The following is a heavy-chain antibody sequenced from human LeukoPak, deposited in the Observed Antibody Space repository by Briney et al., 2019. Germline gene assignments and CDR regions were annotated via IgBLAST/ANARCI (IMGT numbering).Heavy chain of an antibody. D-gene: IGHD4-23*01. Sequence: PGGSLRLSCAASGFTFSSYSMSWIRQAPGKGLEWVSYISSSGSTIYYADSVKGRFTISRDNAKNSLYLQMNSLRAEDTAVYYCAQIAVVKNAFDIWGQGTMVTVSS. CDR2: ISSSGSTI. J-gene: IGHJ3*02. CDR1: GFTFSSYS. V-gene: IGHV3-48*04. CDR3: AQIAVVKNAFDI.